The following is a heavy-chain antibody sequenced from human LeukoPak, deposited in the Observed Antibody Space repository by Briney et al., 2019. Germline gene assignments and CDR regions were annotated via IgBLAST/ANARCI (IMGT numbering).Heavy chain of an antibody. CDR3: ARGDDCSSTSCPLDV. D-gene: IGHD2-2*01. CDR1: GFTFSVYS. V-gene: IGHV3-48*04. J-gene: IGHJ6*04. Sequence: GGSLRLSCGVSGFTFSVYSMNWVRQAPGKGLEWVSYISSTSRTMNYADSVKGRFTISRDNAKNSLYLQMNSLRAEDTAVYYCARGDDCSSTSCPLDVWGKGTTVTVSS. CDR2: ISSTSRTM.